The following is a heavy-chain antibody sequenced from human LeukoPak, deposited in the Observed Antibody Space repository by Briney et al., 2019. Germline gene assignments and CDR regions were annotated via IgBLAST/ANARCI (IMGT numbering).Heavy chain of an antibody. CDR1: GASISSGGYY. J-gene: IGHJ4*02. CDR2: IYYSGST. V-gene: IGHV4-31*03. Sequence: SETLSLTCTVSGASISSGGYYWSWIRQHPGKGLEWIGYIYYSGSTYYSLSLKSRVAISVDTSKDQFSLNLSSVTAADTAVYYCARSSGNYFDYWGQGTLVTVSS. D-gene: IGHD3-10*01. CDR3: ARSSGNYFDY.